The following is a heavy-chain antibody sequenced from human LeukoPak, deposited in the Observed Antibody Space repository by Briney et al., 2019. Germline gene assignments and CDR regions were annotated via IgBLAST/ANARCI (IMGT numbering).Heavy chain of an antibody. CDR3: ARGGGYNDY. V-gene: IGHV1-18*01. D-gene: IGHD5-24*01. CDR2: SSAYNGNT. CDR1: GGTFSSYA. Sequence: ASVKVSCKASGGTFSSYAISWVRQAPGQGLEWMGWSSAYNGNTKYAQKVQGRVTMTTDTSASTAYMELRSLTSDDTAVYYCARGGGYNDYWGQGTLVTVSS. J-gene: IGHJ4*02.